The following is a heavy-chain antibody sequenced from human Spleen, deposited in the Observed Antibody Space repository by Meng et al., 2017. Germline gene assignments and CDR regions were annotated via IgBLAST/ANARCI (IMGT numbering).Heavy chain of an antibody. J-gene: IGHJ4*02. V-gene: IGHV5-51*01. CDR1: GYSFTNYW. D-gene: IGHD5-24*01. Sequence: KVSCKGSGYSFTNYWIGWVRQRPGNGLEWIGIIYPGDSDTRYTPSFQGQVSISVDKSISTAYLQWRSLKASDTAMYYCARQDPRDGYKILDYWGQGTLVTVSS. CDR2: IYPGDSDT. CDR3: ARQDPRDGYKILDY.